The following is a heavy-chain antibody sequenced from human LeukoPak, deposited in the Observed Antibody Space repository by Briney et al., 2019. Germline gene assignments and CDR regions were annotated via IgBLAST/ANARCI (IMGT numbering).Heavy chain of an antibody. CDR1: GFTFSSYA. CDR3: ARETIYSSSWYFDY. J-gene: IGHJ4*02. Sequence: PGGSLRLSCAASGFTFSSYAMHWVRQAPGKGLEWVAVISYDGSNKYYADSVKGRFTISRDNSKNTLYLQMNSLRAEDTAVCYCARETIYSSSWYFDYWGQGTLVTVSS. CDR2: ISYDGSNK. D-gene: IGHD6-13*01. V-gene: IGHV3-30-3*01.